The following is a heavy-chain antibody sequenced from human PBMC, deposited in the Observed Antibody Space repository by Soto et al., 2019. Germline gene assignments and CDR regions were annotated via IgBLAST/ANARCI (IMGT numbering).Heavy chain of an antibody. J-gene: IGHJ4*02. CDR1: GYTFTGYY. CDR2: INPNSGGT. CDR3: ARGSRVLRYLDWHLSY. Sequence: QVQLVQSGAEVKKPGASVKVSCKASGYTFTGYYMHWVRQAPGQGLEWMGWINPNSGGTNYAQKFQGWVTMTRDTSISTAYMELSRLRSDDTAVYYGARGSRVLRYLDWHLSYWGQGTLVTVSS. V-gene: IGHV1-2*04. D-gene: IGHD3-9*01.